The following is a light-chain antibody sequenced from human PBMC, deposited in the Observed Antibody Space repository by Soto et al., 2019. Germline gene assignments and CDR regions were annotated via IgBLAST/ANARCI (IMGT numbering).Light chain of an antibody. CDR3: APWDDSLNGWV. CDR2: SNN. J-gene: IGLJ3*02. CDR1: SSNIGSNT. Sequence: QSVVTQPPSASGTPGQRVTISCSGSSSNIGSNTVNWYQQLPGMAPKLLIFSNNQRPSGVPDRFSGSKSGTSASLAISGLQSEDEADYYCAPWDDSLNGWVFGGGTKVTVL. V-gene: IGLV1-44*01.